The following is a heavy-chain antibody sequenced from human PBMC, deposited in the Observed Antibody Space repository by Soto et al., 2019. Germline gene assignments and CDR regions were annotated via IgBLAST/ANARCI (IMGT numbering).Heavy chain of an antibody. D-gene: IGHD3-10*01. J-gene: IGHJ3*02. V-gene: IGHV1-69*01. CDR3: ARADRGSGSYSDDDGFDI. Sequence: QVQLVQSGAEVKKPGSSVKVSCKASGGTFSSYAISWVRQAPGQGLEWMGGIIPIFGTANYAQKFQGRVTITADESTSTAYMELSSLRSEDTAVYYCARADRGSGSYSDDDGFDIWGQGTMVTVSS. CDR2: IIPIFGTA. CDR1: GGTFSSYA.